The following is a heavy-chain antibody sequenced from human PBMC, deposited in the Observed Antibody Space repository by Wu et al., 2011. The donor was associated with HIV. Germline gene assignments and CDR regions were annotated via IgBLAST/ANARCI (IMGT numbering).Heavy chain of an antibody. D-gene: IGHD3-10*01. CDR2: IYPKDSDT. Sequence: EWMGTIYPKDSDTRYSPSFQGQVTFSADKSLSMAYLQWNRVKASDTAMYYCARQATMVRGLIKVLDYWGQGTLVTVSS. V-gene: IGHV5-51*01. CDR3: ARQATMVRGLIKVLDY. J-gene: IGHJ4*02.